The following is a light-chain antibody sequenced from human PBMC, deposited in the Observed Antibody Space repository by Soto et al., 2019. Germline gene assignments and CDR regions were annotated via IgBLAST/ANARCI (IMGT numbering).Light chain of an antibody. J-gene: IGLJ2*01. CDR1: SSNIGAGYD. CDR2: GNI. CDR3: KSHDSSLSGSI. V-gene: IGLV1-40*01. Sequence: QSVLTQPPSVSGAPGQRVTISCTGSSSNIGAGYDVNWYQQLPGTAPKLLIYGNINRPSGVPDRFSGSKSGTSASLAISGLQAADEADYYGKSHDSSLSGSIFGGGTKLTVL.